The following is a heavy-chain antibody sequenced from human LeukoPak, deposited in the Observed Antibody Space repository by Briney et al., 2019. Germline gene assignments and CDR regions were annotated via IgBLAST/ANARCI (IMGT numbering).Heavy chain of an antibody. V-gene: IGHV4-38-2*01. CDR1: GYSISSGYY. J-gene: IGHJ4*02. D-gene: IGHD5-18*01. CDR3: ASPRGGYSYGYDY. Sequence: PSETLSLTCAVSGYSISSGYYWGWIRQPPGKGLEWIGSIYHSGSTHYNPSLKSRVTISVDTSKNQFSLKLSSVTAADTAVYYCASPRGGYSYGYDYWGQGTLVTVSS. CDR2: IYHSGST.